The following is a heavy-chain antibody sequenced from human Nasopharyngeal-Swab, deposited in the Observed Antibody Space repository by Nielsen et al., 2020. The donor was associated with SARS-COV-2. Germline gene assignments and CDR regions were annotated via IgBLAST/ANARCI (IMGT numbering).Heavy chain of an antibody. CDR3: TRYCSTTSCPRGFDY. Sequence: LTGAASGFTFSSYWMSWVRQAPGKGLEWVAHIKQGGTQQYYVDSVKGRFTISRDNAKNSLYLQMNSLRADDTAVYYCTRYCSTTSCPRGFDYWGQGTLVTVSS. V-gene: IGHV3-7*01. D-gene: IGHD2-2*01. J-gene: IGHJ4*02. CDR1: GFTFSSYW. CDR2: IKQGGTQQ.